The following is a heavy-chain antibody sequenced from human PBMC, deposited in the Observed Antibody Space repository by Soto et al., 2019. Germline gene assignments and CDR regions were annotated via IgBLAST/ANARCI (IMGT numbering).Heavy chain of an antibody. CDR2: INHSGST. J-gene: IGHJ6*02. CDR3: ARQGRITIFGVVIHYGMDV. CDR1: GGSFSGYY. Sequence: SETLSLTCAVYGGSFSGYYWSWIRQPPGKGLEWIGEINHSGSTNYNPSLKSRVTISVDTSKNQFSLKLSSVTAADTAVYYCARQGRITIFGVVIHYGMDVWGQGTTVTVYS. V-gene: IGHV4-34*01. D-gene: IGHD3-3*01.